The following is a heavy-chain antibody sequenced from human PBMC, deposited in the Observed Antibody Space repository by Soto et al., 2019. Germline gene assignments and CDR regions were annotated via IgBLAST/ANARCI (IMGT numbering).Heavy chain of an antibody. CDR2: IYYSGST. Sequence: SETLSLTCTVSGGSISSGGYYWSWIRQHPGKGLEWIGYIYYSGSTYYNPSLKSRVTISVDTSKNQFSLKLSSVTAADTAVYYCARGGVKGSGWYGGCYYGMDVWGQGTTVTVSS. CDR3: ARGGVKGSGWYGGCYYGMDV. D-gene: IGHD6-13*01. CDR1: GGSISSGGYY. V-gene: IGHV4-31*03. J-gene: IGHJ6*02.